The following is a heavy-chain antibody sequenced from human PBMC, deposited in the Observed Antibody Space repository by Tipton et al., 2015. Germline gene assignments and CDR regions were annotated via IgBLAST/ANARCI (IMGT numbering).Heavy chain of an antibody. CDR2: ISPYSGDT. D-gene: IGHD3-10*01. J-gene: IGHJ5*02. CDR1: GYSFTTNG. CDR3: ARTGVRGLEKPLDP. V-gene: IGHV1-18*01. Sequence: QLVQSGAEVKKPGASVKVSCKASGYSFTTNGINWVRQAPGQGLEWMGWISPYSGDTDYAQKFRGRVTLTTATSTSTAYMDLRSLRSDDTAVYYCARTGVRGLEKPLDPWGQGTLVTVSS.